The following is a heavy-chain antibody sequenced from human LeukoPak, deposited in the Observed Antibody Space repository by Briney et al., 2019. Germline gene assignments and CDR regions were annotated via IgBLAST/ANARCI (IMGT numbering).Heavy chain of an antibody. J-gene: IGHJ4*02. CDR3: ARGSGWYGLDY. Sequence: SETLSLTWAVYGGSFSGYYWSWIRQPPEKGLEWIGEINHSGSTNYNPSLKSRVTISVDTSKNQFSLKLSSVTAADTAVYYCARGSGWYGLDYWGQGTLVTVSS. CDR2: INHSGST. V-gene: IGHV4-34*01. D-gene: IGHD6-19*01. CDR1: GGSFSGYY.